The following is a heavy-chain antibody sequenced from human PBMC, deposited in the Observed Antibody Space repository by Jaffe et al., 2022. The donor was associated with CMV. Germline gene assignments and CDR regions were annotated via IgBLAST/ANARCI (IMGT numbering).Heavy chain of an antibody. D-gene: IGHD2-2*01. J-gene: IGHJ4*02. V-gene: IGHV3-7*03. CDR3: ARDGDCSSTSCLLPFDY. CDR1: GFTFSSYW. Sequence: EVQLVESGGGLVQPGGSLRLSCAASGFTFSSYWMSWVRQAPGKGLEWVANIKQDGSEKYYVDSVKGRFTISRDNAKNSLYLQMNSLRAEDTAVYYCARDGDCSSTSCLLPFDYWGQGTLVTVSS. CDR2: IKQDGSEK.